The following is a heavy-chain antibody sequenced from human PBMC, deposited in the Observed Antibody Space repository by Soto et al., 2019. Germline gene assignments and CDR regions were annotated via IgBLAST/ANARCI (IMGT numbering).Heavy chain of an antibody. CDR1: GYTLTELS. Sequence: ASVKVSCKVSGYTLTELSMHWVRQAPGKGLEWMGGFDPEDGETIYAQKFQGRVTMTEDTSTDTAYMELSSLRSEDTAVYYCAVSTLASVVVAAPGYWGQGTLVTVSS. CDR3: AVSTLASVVVAAPGY. CDR2: FDPEDGET. V-gene: IGHV1-24*01. D-gene: IGHD2-15*01. J-gene: IGHJ4*02.